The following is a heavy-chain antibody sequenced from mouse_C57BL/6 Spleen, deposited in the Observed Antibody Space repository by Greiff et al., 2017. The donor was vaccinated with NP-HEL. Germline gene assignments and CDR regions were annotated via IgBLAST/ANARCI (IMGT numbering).Heavy chain of an antibody. V-gene: IGHV1-59*01. CDR1: GYTFTSYW. CDR3: ARDSSGSFAY. CDR2: IDPSDSYT. D-gene: IGHD3-2*02. J-gene: IGHJ3*01. Sequence: QVHVKQPGAELVRPGTSVKLSCKASGYTFTSYWMHWVKQRPGQGLEWIGVIDPSDSYTNYNQKFKGKATLTVDTSSSTAYMQLSSLTSEDSAVYYCARDSSGSFAYWGQGTLVTVSA.